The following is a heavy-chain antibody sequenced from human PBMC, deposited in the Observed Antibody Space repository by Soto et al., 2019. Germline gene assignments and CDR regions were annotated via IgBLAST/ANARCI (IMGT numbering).Heavy chain of an antibody. D-gene: IGHD6-13*01. CDR3: AKVGSYSSSPGGAFDI. Sequence: PGGSLRLSCAASGFTFSSYAMSWVRQAPGKGLEWVSAISGSGGSTYYADSVKGRFTISRDNSKNTLYLQMNSLRAEDTAVYYCAKVGSYSSSPGGAFDIWGKGTMVTVSS. CDR2: ISGSGGST. J-gene: IGHJ3*02. V-gene: IGHV3-23*01. CDR1: GFTFSSYA.